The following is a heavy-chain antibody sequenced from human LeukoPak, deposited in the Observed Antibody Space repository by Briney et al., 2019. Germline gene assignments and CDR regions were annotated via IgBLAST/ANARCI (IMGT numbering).Heavy chain of an antibody. Sequence: GGSLRLSCAASGFTVITNDMTWVRQAPGKGLEWVSVLYSDGNTKYADSVQGRFTISRDNSKNTLYLEMNSLRADGTAVYYCAKKRGGDGYTDCWGQGTLVTVSS. CDR1: GFTVITND. CDR3: AKKRGGDGYTDC. CDR2: LYSDGNT. V-gene: IGHV3-53*01. J-gene: IGHJ4*02. D-gene: IGHD5-24*01.